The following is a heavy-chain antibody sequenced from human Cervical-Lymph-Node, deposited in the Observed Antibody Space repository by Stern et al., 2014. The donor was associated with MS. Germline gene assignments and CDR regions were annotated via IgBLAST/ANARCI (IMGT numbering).Heavy chain of an antibody. Sequence: VQLVESGGGAVQPGRSLRLSCAASGFTFSSYGMHWVRQAPGKGLEWVAGISHDERKKYYADSVKGRFTISRDNSKNMLYLQVNSLRAEDTAIYYCASLYCSSTSCYDNYYYGVDVWGQGTTVTVSS. J-gene: IGHJ6*02. V-gene: IGHV3-30*03. CDR1: GFTFSSYG. CDR2: ISHDERKK. D-gene: IGHD2-2*01. CDR3: ASLYCSSTSCYDNYYYGVDV.